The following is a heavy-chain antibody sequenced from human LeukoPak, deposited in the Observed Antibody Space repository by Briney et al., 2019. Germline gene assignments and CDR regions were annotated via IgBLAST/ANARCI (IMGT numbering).Heavy chain of an antibody. CDR1: GYTFTSYD. CDR3: ARSGYFDWLLYSSWFDP. Sequence: ASVKVSCKASGYTFTSYDINWVRQATGQGLEWMGWMNPNSGNTGYAQKFQGRVTMTRNTSISTAYMELSSLRSEDTAVYYCARSGYFDWLLYSSWFDPWGQGTLVTVSS. J-gene: IGHJ5*02. D-gene: IGHD3-9*01. CDR2: MNPNSGNT. V-gene: IGHV1-8*01.